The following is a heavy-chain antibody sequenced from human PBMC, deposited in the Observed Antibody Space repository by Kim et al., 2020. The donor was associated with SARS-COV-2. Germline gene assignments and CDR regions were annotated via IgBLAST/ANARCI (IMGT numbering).Heavy chain of an antibody. D-gene: IGHD1-1*01. Sequence: NSYTTEYAAAVKGRFTISRDDSKNSLYLQMNSLKTEDTAVYYCARVQGYDWGQGTLVTVSS. V-gene: IGHV3-72*01. CDR3: ARVQGYD. CDR2: NSYTT. J-gene: IGHJ4*02.